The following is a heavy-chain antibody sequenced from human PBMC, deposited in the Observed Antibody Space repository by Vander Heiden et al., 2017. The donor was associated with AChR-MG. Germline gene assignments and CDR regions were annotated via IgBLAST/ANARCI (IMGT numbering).Heavy chain of an antibody. Sequence: QVPLHQWGAVRFEPSEPHSLTCVVHGGAFSDYFWSWIRQPPGKGLEWIGDIKGSGGTNYNPSLESRVAISVDTSKNQFSLKLTSVTAADTAVYYCATGTNRAWELHHYWGQGTLVTVSS. CDR1: GGAFSDYF. V-gene: IGHV4-34*01. J-gene: IGHJ4*02. CDR2: IKGSGGT. CDR3: ATGTNRAWELHHY. D-gene: IGHD1-26*01.